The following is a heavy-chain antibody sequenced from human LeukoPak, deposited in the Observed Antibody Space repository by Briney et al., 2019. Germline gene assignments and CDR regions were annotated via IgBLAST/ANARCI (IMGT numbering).Heavy chain of an antibody. CDR1: GGSISSGGCY. D-gene: IGHD2-2*02. V-gene: IGHV4-31*03. J-gene: IGHJ5*02. Sequence: SQTLSLTCTVSGGSISSGGCYWSWIRQHPGKGLEWIGYIYYSGSTYYNPSLKSRVTISVDTSKNQFSLKLSSVTAADTAVYYCARGLEDIVVVPAAIGWFDPWGQGTLVTVSS. CDR2: IYYSGST. CDR3: ARGLEDIVVVPAAIGWFDP.